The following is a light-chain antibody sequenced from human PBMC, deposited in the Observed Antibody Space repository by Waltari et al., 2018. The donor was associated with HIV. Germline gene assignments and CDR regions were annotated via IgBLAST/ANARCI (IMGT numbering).Light chain of an antibody. CDR1: RSDVGSYPF. CDR3: WSYAGSRTLV. CDR2: EGN. V-gene: IGLV2-23*01. Sequence: QSALTQPASVSGSPGQSLTLSCTGTRSDVGSYPFVPWYKQFPGKAPTLIIYEGNRRPSGVSNRFAVSKSGNTAFLTISGLQPEDEADYYCWSYAGSRTLVFGGGTKVTVL. J-gene: IGLJ2*01.